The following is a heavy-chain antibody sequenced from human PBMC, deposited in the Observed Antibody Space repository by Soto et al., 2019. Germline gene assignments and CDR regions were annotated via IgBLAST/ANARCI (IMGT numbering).Heavy chain of an antibody. CDR1: GGSISSYY. Sequence: SETLSLTCTVSGGSISSYYWSWIRQPPGKGLEWIGYIYYSGSTNYNPSLKSRVTISVDTSKNQFSLKLSSVTAADTAVYYCARVTYNWNDEYYFDYWGQGTLVTVSS. D-gene: IGHD1-20*01. CDR2: IYYSGST. J-gene: IGHJ4*02. V-gene: IGHV4-59*01. CDR3: ARVTYNWNDEYYFDY.